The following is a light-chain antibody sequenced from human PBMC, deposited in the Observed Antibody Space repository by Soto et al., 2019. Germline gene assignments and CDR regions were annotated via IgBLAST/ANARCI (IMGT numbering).Light chain of an antibody. J-gene: IGLJ1*01. CDR3: SSYTSSSLHV. CDR1: SSDVGGYNY. Sequence: QSALTQPASGSGSPGQSITISCTGTSSDVGGYNYVSWYQQHPGKAPKLMIYDVSNRPSGVSNRFSGSKSGNTASLTISGLQAEDEADYYCSSYTSSSLHVFGTGTKVTVL. CDR2: DVS. V-gene: IGLV2-14*03.